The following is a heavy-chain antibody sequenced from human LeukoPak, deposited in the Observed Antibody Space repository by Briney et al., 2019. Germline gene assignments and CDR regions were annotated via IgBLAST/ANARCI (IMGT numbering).Heavy chain of an antibody. D-gene: IGHD3-22*01. J-gene: IGHJ4*01. Sequence: SETLSLTCTVSGDAMNTYYLRWIRQPAGGGLEWIGHVDSTGSTNYNPSLKSRFTISIDTAKNEFSLNLESMTAADTAVYYCARGGWLPPDYWGQGTLVTVSS. CDR3: ARGGWLPPDY. CDR2: VDSTGST. CDR1: GDAMNTYY. V-gene: IGHV4-4*07.